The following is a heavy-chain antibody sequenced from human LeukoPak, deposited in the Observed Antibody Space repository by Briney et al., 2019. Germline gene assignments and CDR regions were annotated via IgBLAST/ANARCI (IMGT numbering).Heavy chain of an antibody. CDR1: GYTFTGYD. CDR3: ARAITTSGFRTDY. J-gene: IGHJ4*02. D-gene: IGHD2/OR15-2a*01. V-gene: IGHV1-18*01. CDR2: ISADNTNT. Sequence: GASVKVSCKASGYTFTGYDISWVRQAPGQGLEWMGWISADNTNTNYAQKPQGRVTMTTDTSTRTAYMELRSLRSDDTALYYCARAITTSGFRTDYWGQGTLVTVSS.